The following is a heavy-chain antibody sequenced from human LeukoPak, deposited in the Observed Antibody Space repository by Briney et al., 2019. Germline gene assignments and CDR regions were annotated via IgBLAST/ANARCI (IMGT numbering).Heavy chain of an antibody. CDR3: ARASFGYGDYVADY. CDR1: GFTFSSYS. Sequence: GGSLRLSCAASGFTFSSYSMNWVRQAPGKGLEWVANIKQDGSEKYYVDSVKGRLTISRDNAKNSLYLQMNSLRAEDTAVYYCARASFGYGDYVADYWGQGTLVTVSS. CDR2: IKQDGSEK. V-gene: IGHV3-7*03. D-gene: IGHD4-17*01. J-gene: IGHJ4*02.